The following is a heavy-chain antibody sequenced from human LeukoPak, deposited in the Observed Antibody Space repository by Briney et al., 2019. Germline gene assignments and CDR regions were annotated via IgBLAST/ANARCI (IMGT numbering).Heavy chain of an antibody. CDR1: GFTFSSYS. J-gene: IGHJ4*02. CDR3: AEGNTVTTGISGY. D-gene: IGHD4-17*01. CDR2: ISSSSSYI. Sequence: GGSLRLSCAASGFTFSSYSMNWVRQAPGKGLEWVSSISSSSSYIYYADSVKGRFTISRDNAKNSLNLQMNSLRAEDTAVYYCAEGNTVTTGISGYWGQGTLVTVSS. V-gene: IGHV3-21*01.